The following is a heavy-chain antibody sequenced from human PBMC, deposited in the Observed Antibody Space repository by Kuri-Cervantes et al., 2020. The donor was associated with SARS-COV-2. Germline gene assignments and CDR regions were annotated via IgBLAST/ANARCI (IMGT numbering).Heavy chain of an antibody. V-gene: IGHV3-11*06. CDR1: GFTFGDYY. CDR2: ISSSGSYS. J-gene: IGHJ3*02. Sequence: GESLKISCEASGFTFGDYYMSWIRQAPGKGLEWIAYISSSGSYSQSADSVEGRFTVSRDNAKNSLYLQMNSLRAEDTAIYYCARDRSSNWFSTRVAFDIWGQGTMVTVSS. CDR3: ARDRSSNWFSTRVAFDI. D-gene: IGHD6-13*01.